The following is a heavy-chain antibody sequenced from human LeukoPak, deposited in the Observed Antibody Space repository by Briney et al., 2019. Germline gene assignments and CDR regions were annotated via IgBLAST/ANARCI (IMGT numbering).Heavy chain of an antibody. CDR1: GYTLTELS. J-gene: IGHJ6*02. V-gene: IGHV1-24*01. CDR2: FDPEDGET. CDR3: ARAVTNVCGLDV. Sequence: ASVTVSCKVSGYTLTELSMHWVRQAPGKGLEWMGGFDPEDGETIYAQKFQGRVTMTEDTSTDTAYMELSSLRSEDTAVYYCARAVTNVCGLDVWGPGTTVTVSS. D-gene: IGHD4-17*01.